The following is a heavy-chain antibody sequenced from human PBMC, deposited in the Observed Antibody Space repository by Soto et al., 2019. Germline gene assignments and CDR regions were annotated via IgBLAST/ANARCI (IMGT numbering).Heavy chain of an antibody. CDR1: GFTVSSNY. D-gene: IGHD6-19*01. Sequence: EVQLVESGGGLVQPGGSLRLSCAASGFTVSSNYMSWVRQAPGKGLEWVSVIYSGGSTYYADSVKGRFTISRHNSKNTLYLQMNSLRAEDTAVYYCARGASGCLSGWYDYWGQGTLVTVSS. V-gene: IGHV3-53*04. CDR3: ARGASGCLSGWYDY. J-gene: IGHJ4*02. CDR2: IYSGGST.